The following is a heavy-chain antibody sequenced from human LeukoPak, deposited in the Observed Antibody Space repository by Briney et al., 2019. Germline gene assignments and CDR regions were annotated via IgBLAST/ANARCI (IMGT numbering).Heavy chain of an antibody. Sequence: PGGSLRLSCAASGFSFSSYSMNWVRQAPGKGLEWVAAISTTSGNIYYADSVKGRFTISRDNAKNSLYLQMNSLRVEDTALYYCARRAPSHDFDDWGQGTLVTVSS. CDR2: ISTTSGNI. CDR1: GFSFSSYS. V-gene: IGHV3-21*01. CDR3: ARRAPSHDFDD. J-gene: IGHJ4*02.